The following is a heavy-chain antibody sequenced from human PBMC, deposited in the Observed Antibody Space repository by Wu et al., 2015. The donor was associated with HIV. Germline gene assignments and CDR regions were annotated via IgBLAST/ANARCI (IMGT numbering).Heavy chain of an antibody. Sequence: QVQLVQSGAEVKKPGASVKVSCKASGYTFTSYYMHWVRQAPGQGLEWMGIINPSGGSTSYAQKFQGRVTMTRDTSTSTVYMELSSLRSEDTAVYYCARDAHRGYYDFWSGYYYYMDVWGKGTTGHRLL. CDR1: GYTFTSYY. D-gene: IGHD3-3*01. J-gene: IGHJ6*03. CDR2: INPSGGST. CDR3: ARDAHRGYYDFWSGYYYYMDV. V-gene: IGHV1-46*03.